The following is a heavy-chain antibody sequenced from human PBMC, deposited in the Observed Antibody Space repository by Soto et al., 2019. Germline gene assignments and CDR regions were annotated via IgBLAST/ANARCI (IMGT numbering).Heavy chain of an antibody. J-gene: IGHJ3*02. D-gene: IGHD2-15*01. V-gene: IGHV1-18*04. CDR1: GYTFTSYG. CDR2: ISAYNGNT. Sequence: PSLKVSCKGSGYTFTSYGMGWARQATRQGLEWMGWISAYNGNTNYAQKLQGRVTMTTDTSTSTAYMELSSLRSEDTAVYYCARGGLGYCSSGSCYVNMERGFDIWGQGTMVTVSS. CDR3: ARGGLGYCSSGSCYVNMERGFDI.